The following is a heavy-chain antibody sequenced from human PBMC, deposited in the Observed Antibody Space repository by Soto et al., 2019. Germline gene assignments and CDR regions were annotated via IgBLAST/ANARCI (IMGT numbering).Heavy chain of an antibody. D-gene: IGHD2-2*01. CDR3: ARSEVVPAASFYYYYGMDV. Sequence: LGESLKISCKGSGYSFTSYWISWVRQMPGKGLEWMGRIDPSDSYTNYSPSFQGHVTISADKSISTAYLQWSSLKASDTAMYYCARSEVVPAASFYYYYGMDVWGQGTTVTVSS. J-gene: IGHJ6*02. CDR2: IDPSDSYT. V-gene: IGHV5-10-1*01. CDR1: GYSFTSYW.